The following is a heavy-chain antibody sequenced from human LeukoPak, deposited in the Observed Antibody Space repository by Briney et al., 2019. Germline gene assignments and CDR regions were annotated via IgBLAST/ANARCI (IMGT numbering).Heavy chain of an antibody. D-gene: IGHD5-18*01. Sequence: GGSLRLSCAASGFTFDDYAMHWVRQAPGKGLEWVSGISWNSGSIGYADSVKGRFTISRDNAKNSLYLQMNSLRAEDTALYYCAKDLPEPQLWPLGAFDIWGQGTMVTVSS. CDR3: AKDLPEPQLWPLGAFDI. CDR2: ISWNSGSI. V-gene: IGHV3-9*01. CDR1: GFTFDDYA. J-gene: IGHJ3*02.